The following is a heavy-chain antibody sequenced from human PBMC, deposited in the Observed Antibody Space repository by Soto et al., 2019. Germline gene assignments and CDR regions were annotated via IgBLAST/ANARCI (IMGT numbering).Heavy chain of an antibody. CDR1: GFTFSTYA. D-gene: IGHD2-15*01. CDR2: ISYDGSNK. V-gene: IGHV3-30-3*01. J-gene: IGHJ3*01. Sequence: GGSLRLSCAASGFTFSTYAMHWVRQAPGKGLEWEAVISYDGSNKYYADSVKGRFTISRDNSKNTLYLQMNSLRAEDTAVYYCAREYGIGGAAFDFWGQGTMVTVSS. CDR3: AREYGIGGAAFDF.